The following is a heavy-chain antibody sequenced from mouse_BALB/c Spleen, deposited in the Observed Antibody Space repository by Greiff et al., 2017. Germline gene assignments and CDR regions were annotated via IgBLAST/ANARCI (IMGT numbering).Heavy chain of an antibody. V-gene: IGHV1-4*01. J-gene: IGHJ3*01. D-gene: IGHD2-1*01. CDR2: INPSSGYT. Sequence: QVQLQQSGAELAKPGASVKMSCKASGYTFTSYSMHWVKQRPGQGLEWIGYINPSSGYTNYNQKFKDKATLTADKSSSTAYMQLSSLTSEDSAVYYCARLYYGNSAWFAYWGQGTLVTVSA. CDR3: ARLYYGNSAWFAY. CDR1: GYTFTSYS.